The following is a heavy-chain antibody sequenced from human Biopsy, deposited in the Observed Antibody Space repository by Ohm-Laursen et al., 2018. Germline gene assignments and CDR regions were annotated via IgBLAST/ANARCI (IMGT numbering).Heavy chain of an antibody. V-gene: IGHV4-34*08. D-gene: IGHD2-15*01. J-gene: IGHJ4*02. CDR2: INQSGRT. CDR1: GKTFSDYY. CDR3: GNEVHGRDY. Sequence: GTLSLTCEVYGKTFSDYYWSWIRKPPGKGLEWIGQINQSGRTNYNPSLKSRVNISADKSNNQFSLKLTSVTSADTAVYFCGNEVHGRDYWGLGALVTVSS.